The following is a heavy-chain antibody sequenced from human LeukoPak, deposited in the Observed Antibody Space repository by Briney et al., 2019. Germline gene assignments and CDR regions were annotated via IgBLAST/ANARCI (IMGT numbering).Heavy chain of an antibody. D-gene: IGHD3-10*01. CDR2: IYYSGST. J-gene: IGHJ6*02. Sequence: SGTLSLTCTVSGGSISSYYWSWIRQPPGKGLEWIGYIYYSGSTNYNPSLKSRVTISVDTSKNQFSLKLSSVTAADTAVYYCARGGWFGELLDYYGMDVWGQGTTVTVSS. CDR3: ARGGWFGELLDYYGMDV. V-gene: IGHV4-59*08. CDR1: GGSISSYY.